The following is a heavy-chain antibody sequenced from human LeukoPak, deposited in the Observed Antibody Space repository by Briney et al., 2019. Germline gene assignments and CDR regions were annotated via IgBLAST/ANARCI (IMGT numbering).Heavy chain of an antibody. CDR2: IYYSGST. CDR3: ARDSSGSYSYYYYMDV. V-gene: IGHV4-39*07. D-gene: IGHD1-26*01. J-gene: IGHJ6*03. Sequence: SETLSLTCAVYGGSFSSYYWGWIRQPPGKGLEWIGSIYYSGSTYYNPSLKSRVTISVDTSKNQFSLKLSSVTAADTAVYYCARDSSGSYSYYYYMDVWGKGTTVTVSS. CDR1: GGSFSSYY.